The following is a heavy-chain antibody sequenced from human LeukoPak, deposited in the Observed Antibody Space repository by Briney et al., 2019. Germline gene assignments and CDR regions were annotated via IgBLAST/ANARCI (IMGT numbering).Heavy chain of an antibody. Sequence: GGSLRLSCAASGFTFSSYGMHWVRQAPGKGLEWVAVIWYDGSNKCYADSVKGRFTISRDNSKNTLYLQMNSLRAEDTAVYYCASDFSGSYGTDYWGQGTLVTVSS. CDR3: ASDFSGSYGTDY. CDR1: GFTFSSYG. J-gene: IGHJ4*02. V-gene: IGHV3-33*01. CDR2: IWYDGSNK. D-gene: IGHD1-26*01.